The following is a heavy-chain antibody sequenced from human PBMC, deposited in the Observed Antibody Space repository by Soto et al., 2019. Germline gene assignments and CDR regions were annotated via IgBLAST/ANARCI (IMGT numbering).Heavy chain of an antibody. CDR3: AKDQDYSHYHYYIGMDV. CDR2: TSESGCST. Sequence: EVQLLESGGGLVQPGGSLRLSCAASGFTFSTYAMSWVRQAPGKGLEWVSTTSESGCSTYYADFVKGRFTISRDNSRNTLYLQMNSLRAEDTAVDYCAKDQDYSHYHYYIGMDVCGQGTTVTVS. CDR1: GFTFSTYA. D-gene: IGHD4-4*01. V-gene: IGHV3-23*01. J-gene: IGHJ6*02.